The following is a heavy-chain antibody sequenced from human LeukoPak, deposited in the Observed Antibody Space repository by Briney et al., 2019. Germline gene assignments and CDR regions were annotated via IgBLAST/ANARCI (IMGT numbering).Heavy chain of an antibody. Sequence: GGSLRLSCAASGFTFSSYWMHWVRQAPGKGLVWVSRINSDGSSTSYADSVKGRFTISRDNAKNTLYLQMNSLRAEDTAVYYCARRDFWSGLDPWGQGTLVTVSS. J-gene: IGHJ5*02. CDR2: INSDGSST. CDR3: ARRDFWSGLDP. D-gene: IGHD3-3*01. CDR1: GFTFSSYW. V-gene: IGHV3-74*01.